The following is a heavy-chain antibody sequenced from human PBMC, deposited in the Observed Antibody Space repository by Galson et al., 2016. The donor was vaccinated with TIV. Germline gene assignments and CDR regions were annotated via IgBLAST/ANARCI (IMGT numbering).Heavy chain of an antibody. CDR2: IYPGDSGT. J-gene: IGHJ4*02. Sequence: QSGAEVKKPGESLKISCKGSGYSFTNYWVGWVRQMPGKGLEWMGIIYPGDSGTRYSPSFQGQVTISADKSSNTAYLQWSSLKASDTAIYYCARHGWTVATSSTFDVRGQGTLVPVSS. CDR1: GYSFTNYW. V-gene: IGHV5-51*01. D-gene: IGHD5-12*01. CDR3: ARHGWTVATSSTFDV.